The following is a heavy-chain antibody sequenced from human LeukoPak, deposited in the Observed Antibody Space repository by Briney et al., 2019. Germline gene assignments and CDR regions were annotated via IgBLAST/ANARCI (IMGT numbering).Heavy chain of an antibody. CDR1: GGSISSGGYY. J-gene: IGHJ3*02. D-gene: IGHD4-17*01. CDR2: IYYSGST. Sequence: PSETLSLTCTISGGSISSGGYYWSWIRQHPGKGLEWIGYIYYSGSTYYNPSLKSRVTISVDTSKNQFSLKLSSVTAADTAVYYCARGRYGELDIWGQGTMVTVSS. CDR3: ARGRYGELDI. V-gene: IGHV4-31*03.